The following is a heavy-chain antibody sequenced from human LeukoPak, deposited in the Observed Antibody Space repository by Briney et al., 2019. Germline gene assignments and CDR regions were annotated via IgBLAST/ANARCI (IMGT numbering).Heavy chain of an antibody. J-gene: IGHJ4*02. V-gene: IGHV1-8*01. CDR2: MNPNSGNT. D-gene: IGHD3-22*01. Sequence: ASVTVSCTASGYTFTSYDINWVRQATGQGLEWMGWMNPNSGNTGYAQKFQGRVTMTRNTSISTAYMELSSLRSEDTAVYYCARGVSSGPDHDYWGQGTLVTVSS. CDR1: GYTFTSYD. CDR3: ARGVSSGPDHDY.